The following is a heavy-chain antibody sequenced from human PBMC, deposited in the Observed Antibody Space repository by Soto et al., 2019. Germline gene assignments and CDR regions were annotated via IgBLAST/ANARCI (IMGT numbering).Heavy chain of an antibody. J-gene: IGHJ5*02. CDR2: ISAYNGNT. CDR3: ARESVAGYNWFDP. Sequence: GASVKVSCEACGDSFTSYGISWVRQAPGQGLEWMGWISAYNGNTNYAQKLQGRVTMTTDTSTSTAYMELRSLRSDDTAVYYCARESVAGYNWFDPWGQGTLVTVSS. CDR1: GDSFTSYG. V-gene: IGHV1-18*01. D-gene: IGHD6-19*01.